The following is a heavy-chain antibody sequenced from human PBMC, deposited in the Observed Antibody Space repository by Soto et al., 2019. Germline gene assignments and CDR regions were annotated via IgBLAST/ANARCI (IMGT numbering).Heavy chain of an antibody. V-gene: IGHV4-34*01. CDR1: GGSFSGYY. CDR3: ARGGHFDFSSGYADSFDV. D-gene: IGHD3-3*01. Sequence: QVQLQQWGAGLLEPSETLSLTCAVYGGSFSGYYWGWFRQPPGKGLEWIGEVKHSGNINYNPSLKTRLTVSVDTSKNQFSLKLSSMTAADTAMYYCARGGHFDFSSGYADSFDVWGQGTMVTVSS. CDR2: VKHSGNI. J-gene: IGHJ3*01.